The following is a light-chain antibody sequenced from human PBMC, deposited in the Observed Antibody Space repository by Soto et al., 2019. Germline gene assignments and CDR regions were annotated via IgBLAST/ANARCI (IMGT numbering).Light chain of an antibody. CDR3: QQYGRSAGLFT. J-gene: IGKJ3*01. Sequence: EIVLTQYPDTLSLSPGERATLSCRASQSVSNTYLAWYQQKPGQAPRLLIYDASSRATGIPDRFSGSGSGTDFTLTISRLEPEDFAVYYCQQYGRSAGLFTFGPGTKVDIK. V-gene: IGKV3-20*01. CDR2: DAS. CDR1: QSVSNTY.